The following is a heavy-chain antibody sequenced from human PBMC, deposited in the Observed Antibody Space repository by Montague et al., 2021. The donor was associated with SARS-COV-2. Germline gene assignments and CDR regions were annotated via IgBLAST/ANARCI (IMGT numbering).Heavy chain of an antibody. CDR2: ISNSGGRT. Sequence: SLRLSCAASGFTFSSYALTWVRQAPGKGLEWVSAISNSGGRTYYADSVKGRVTISRDNSKNTLYLQMNSLRGEDTAIYYCAKSCVVINPYYYYGMDVWGQGTTVTVSS. J-gene: IGHJ6*02. CDR3: AKSCVVINPYYYYGMDV. CDR1: GFTFSSYA. D-gene: IGHD3-22*01. V-gene: IGHV3-23*01.